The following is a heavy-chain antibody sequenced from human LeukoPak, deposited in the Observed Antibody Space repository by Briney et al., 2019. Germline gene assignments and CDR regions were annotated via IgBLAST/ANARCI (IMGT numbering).Heavy chain of an antibody. CDR1: GFTFSSYG. J-gene: IGHJ4*02. CDR3: ARDLGYYDSSGNDY. D-gene: IGHD3-22*01. V-gene: IGHV3-33*01. CDR2: IWYDGSNK. Sequence: PGGSLRLSCAASGFTFSSYGMHWVRQAPGKGLEWVAVIWYDGSNKCYADSVKGRFTISRDNSKNTLYLQMNSLRAEDTAVYYCARDLGYYDSSGNDYWGQGTLVTVSS.